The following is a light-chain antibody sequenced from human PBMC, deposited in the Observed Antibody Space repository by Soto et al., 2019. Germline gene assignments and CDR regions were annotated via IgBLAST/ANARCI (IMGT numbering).Light chain of an antibody. CDR2: SAS. Sequence: AIQMTQSPSSLSASVGDTVTITCRASQGSRNELGWYQQRPGRAPKILIYSASTLTSGVPSRFSGSGSGTDFTLTITRLQPEYFATYYCLQDYNYPYTFGQGTKLEIK. CDR3: LQDYNYPYT. CDR1: QGSRNE. J-gene: IGKJ2*01. V-gene: IGKV1-6*01.